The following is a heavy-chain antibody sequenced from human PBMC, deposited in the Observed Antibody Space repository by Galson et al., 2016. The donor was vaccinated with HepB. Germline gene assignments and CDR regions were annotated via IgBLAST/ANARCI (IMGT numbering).Heavy chain of an antibody. CDR2: ISSDGSER. V-gene: IGHV3-30-3*01. J-gene: IGHJ4*02. Sequence: SLRLSCAASGFTFNNYAMHWVRQAPGKGLEWVAVISSDGSERYLADSVRGRFTISRDTSENTLYLDMNSPRLEDTAVYYCARPWGSYRASAPDYWGQGTLVTVSS. CDR1: GFTFNNYA. CDR3: ARPWGSYRASAPDY. D-gene: IGHD3-16*02.